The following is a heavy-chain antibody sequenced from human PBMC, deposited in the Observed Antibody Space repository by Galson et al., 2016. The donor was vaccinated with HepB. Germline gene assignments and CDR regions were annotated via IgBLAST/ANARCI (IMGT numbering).Heavy chain of an antibody. D-gene: IGHD1-26*01. Sequence: SLRLSCAASGFTFSRYSMNWVRQAPGKGLEWVSYISTSSSTTYYADSVKGRFTISRDNAKSTVYLQMNSLGAEDTAVYYCAKGGDTRDWGQGTLVTVSS. CDR1: GFTFSRYS. CDR2: ISTSSSTT. V-gene: IGHV3-48*04. CDR3: AKGGDTRD. J-gene: IGHJ4*02.